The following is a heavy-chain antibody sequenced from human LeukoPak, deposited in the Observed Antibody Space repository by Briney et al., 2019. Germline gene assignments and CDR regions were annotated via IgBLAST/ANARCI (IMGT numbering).Heavy chain of an antibody. CDR3: ASHQWELRWFDY. V-gene: IGHV3-74*01. D-gene: IGHD1-26*01. Sequence: GGSLRLSCAASGFMFSSYWMHWVRQAPGKGLVWVSRINTDASSTTYADSVKGRFTISRDNAKNTLYLQMNSLRAEEAAVYFCASHQWELRWFDYWGQGTLVTVSS. CDR2: INTDASST. J-gene: IGHJ4*02. CDR1: GFMFSSYW.